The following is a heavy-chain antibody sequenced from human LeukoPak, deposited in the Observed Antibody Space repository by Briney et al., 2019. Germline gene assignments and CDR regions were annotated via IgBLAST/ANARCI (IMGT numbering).Heavy chain of an antibody. CDR2: ILYDESNK. J-gene: IGHJ6*02. CDR1: GFTFSSYA. Sequence: GGSLRLSCAASGFTFSSYAMHWVRQAPGKGLEWVAVILYDESNKYKLDSVEGRFTISRDNSKNTLYLQMNSLRAEDTAVYYCAKDRRGAVGYCSGGSCYYYYGMDVWGQGTTVTVSS. D-gene: IGHD2-15*01. V-gene: IGHV3-30*04. CDR3: AKDRRGAVGYCSGGSCYYYYGMDV.